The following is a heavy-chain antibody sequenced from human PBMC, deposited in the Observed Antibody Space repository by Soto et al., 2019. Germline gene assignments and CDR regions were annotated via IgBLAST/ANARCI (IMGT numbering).Heavy chain of an antibody. CDR2: IKSKTDGGTT. CDR3: TTKLRFLEWLLSLGRASDAFDI. CDR1: GFTFSNAW. D-gene: IGHD3-3*01. V-gene: IGHV3-15*07. Sequence: GGSLRLSCAASGFTFSNAWMNWVRQAPGKGLEWVGRIKSKTDGGTTDYAAPVKGRFTISRDDSKNTLYLQMNSLKTEDTAVYYCTTKLRFLEWLLSLGRASDAFDIWGQGTMVTVSS. J-gene: IGHJ3*02.